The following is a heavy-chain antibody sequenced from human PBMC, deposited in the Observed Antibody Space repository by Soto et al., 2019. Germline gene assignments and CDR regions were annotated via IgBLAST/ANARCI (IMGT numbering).Heavy chain of an antibody. CDR1: GYTFTNYG. Sequence: QVQLVQSGAEVKKPGASVTVSCKASGYTFTNYGINWVRQAPGQGLEWMGWIGAYSGHTNYAQKLQDRVTMTTDTSTSTAYMELRSLRSDDTAVYYCARRPHLADNVELDYWGQGTLVTVSS. CDR3: ARRPHLADNVELDY. CDR2: IGAYSGHT. V-gene: IGHV1-18*01. D-gene: IGHD6-19*01. J-gene: IGHJ4*02.